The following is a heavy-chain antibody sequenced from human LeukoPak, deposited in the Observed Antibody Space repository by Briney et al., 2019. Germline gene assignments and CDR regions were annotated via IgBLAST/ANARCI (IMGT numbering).Heavy chain of an antibody. V-gene: IGHV5-51*01. CDR3: ARHSIRYFDWLLPYYFDY. D-gene: IGHD3-9*01. CDR2: IYPGDSDT. Sequence: GESLKISCKGSGYSFTSYWIGWVRQMPGKGLEWMGIIYPGDSDTRYSPFFQGQVTISADKSISTAYLQWSSLKASDTAMYYCARHSIRYFDWLLPYYFDYWGQGTLVTVSS. J-gene: IGHJ4*02. CDR1: GYSFTSYW.